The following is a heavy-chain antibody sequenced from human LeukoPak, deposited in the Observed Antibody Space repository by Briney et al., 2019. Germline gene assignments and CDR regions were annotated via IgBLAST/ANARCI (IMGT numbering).Heavy chain of an antibody. CDR1: GGSISSDNYY. CDR2: IHYSGVT. J-gene: IGHJ5*02. V-gene: IGHV4-39*02. Sequence: SETLSLTCTVSGGSISSDNYYWGWIRQPPGMALEWVGSIHYSGVTYYNPSLKSRVTISVDTSKNHFSLKLSSVTAADTAVYYCARQIHGASKLDWFDPWGQGTLVTVSS. D-gene: IGHD1-1*01. CDR3: ARQIHGASKLDWFDP.